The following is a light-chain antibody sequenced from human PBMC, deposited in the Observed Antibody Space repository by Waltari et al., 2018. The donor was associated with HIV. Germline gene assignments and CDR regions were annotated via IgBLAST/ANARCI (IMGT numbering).Light chain of an antibody. V-gene: IGLV2-23*02. J-gene: IGLJ2*01. CDR3: SSYSGTNTFL. Sequence: QSALTQPASVSGSPGQSITISCTGTSSDIGYFNVVSWYQQRPDEAAKVLISEVTIRCAGVSNRFAGSKSGNTASLTISGRRAEDEAVYHCSSYSGTNTFLFGGGTKVTVL. CDR2: EVT. CDR1: SSDIGYFNV.